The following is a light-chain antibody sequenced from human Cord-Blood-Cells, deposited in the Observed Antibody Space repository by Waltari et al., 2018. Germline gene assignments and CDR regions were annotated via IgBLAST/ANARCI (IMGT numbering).Light chain of an antibody. CDR2: EFS. CDR3: SSYAGSNNFGV. J-gene: IGLJ2*01. V-gene: IGLV2-8*01. Sequence: QSALTQPPSASGSPGQSVTISCTGTSSDVGGYNYVSWYQQHPGKAPKLMIYEFSKRPSGVPVRFSGSKSGNTASLTVSGLQAEDEADYYCSSYAGSNNFGVFGGGTKLTVL. CDR1: SSDVGGYNY.